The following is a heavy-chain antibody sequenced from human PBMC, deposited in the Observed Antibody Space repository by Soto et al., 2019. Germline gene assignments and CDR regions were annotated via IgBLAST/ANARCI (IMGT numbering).Heavy chain of an antibody. Sequence: QVQLVESGGGVVKPGRSLRLSCAASGFTFSSYGMHWVRQAPGKGLEWVAVISYDGSNKYYADSVKGRFTISRDNSKNTLYLQMNSLRAEDTAVYYCATLGPYDSSGYYYYYYGMDVWGQGTTVTVSS. J-gene: IGHJ6*02. CDR1: GFTFSSYG. V-gene: IGHV3-30*03. CDR3: ATLGPYDSSGYYYYYYGMDV. D-gene: IGHD3-22*01. CDR2: ISYDGSNK.